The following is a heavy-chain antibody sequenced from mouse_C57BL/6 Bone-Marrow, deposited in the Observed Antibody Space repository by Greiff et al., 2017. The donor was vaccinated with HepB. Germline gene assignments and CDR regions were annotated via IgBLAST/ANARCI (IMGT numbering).Heavy chain of an antibody. CDR3: ARRGTRYGYDGFAY. V-gene: IGHV5-6*02. CDR1: GFTFSSYG. J-gene: IGHJ3*01. CDR2: ISSGGSYT. D-gene: IGHD2-2*01. Sequence: EVKLVESGGDLVKPGGSLKLSCAASGFTFSSYGMSWVRQTPDKRLEWVATISSGGSYTYYPDSVKGRFTISRDNAKNTLYLQMSSLKSEDTAMYYCARRGTRYGYDGFAYWGQGTLVTVSA.